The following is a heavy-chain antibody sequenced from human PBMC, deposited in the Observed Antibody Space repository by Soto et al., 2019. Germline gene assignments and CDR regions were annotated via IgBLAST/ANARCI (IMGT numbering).Heavy chain of an antibody. V-gene: IGHV4-4*02. CDR2: ISHSGSS. J-gene: IGHJ4*02. D-gene: IGHD3-9*01. CDR1: GDSISGSQW. Sequence: PSETLSLTCAVSGDSISGSQWWSWVRLPPGKGLEWIGEISHSGSSYYNPSLQSRVTISVDRSKAQFYLTLTSVTAADTAVYFCARARYYDWCFDLWGLGTPVTVSS. CDR3: ARARYYDWCFDL.